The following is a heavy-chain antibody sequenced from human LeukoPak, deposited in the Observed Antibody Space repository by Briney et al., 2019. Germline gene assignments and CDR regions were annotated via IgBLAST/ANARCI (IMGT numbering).Heavy chain of an antibody. V-gene: IGHV4-4*07. J-gene: IGHJ4*02. Sequence: KPSETLSLTCTVSGGSIIGYYWSWIRQPAGKGLEWIGRIHGTGGTDYNPSLKSRVTMSVDTSKNQFSLKLTSVTAADTAVYYCAKDGSSWPFFDSWGREPWSPSPQ. CDR2: IHGTGGT. CDR1: GGSIIGYY. CDR3: AKDGSSWPFFDS. D-gene: IGHD6-13*01.